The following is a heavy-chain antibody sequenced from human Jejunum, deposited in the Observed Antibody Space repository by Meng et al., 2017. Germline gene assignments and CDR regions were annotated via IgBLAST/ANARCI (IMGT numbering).Heavy chain of an antibody. V-gene: IGHV4-4*02. Sequence: VRLHESGNVLVMSSASLSLTAAVPCPSFINLNWYSWVRQSPEKGLEWIGEIFHTGSTNYNPSLKSRVTISIDKSKTLLSLNLRSVTAADTAVYYCAKAAAYNLDYWGQGTLVTVSS. D-gene: IGHD5-24*01. J-gene: IGHJ4*02. CDR1: CPSFINLNW. CDR3: AKAAAYNLDY. CDR2: IFHTGST.